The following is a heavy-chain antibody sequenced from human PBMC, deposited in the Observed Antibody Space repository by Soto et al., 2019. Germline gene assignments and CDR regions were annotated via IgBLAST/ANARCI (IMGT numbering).Heavy chain of an antibody. D-gene: IGHD2-2*01. CDR1: GFIFSSLA. Sequence: EVQLLESGGGLVQPGGSLRLSCAASGFIFSSLAMSWVRQAPGKGLEWVSAIPGSADSTYYADSVKGRFTISRDNSKTTLHLHMNSLRAEDTAVYYCATKVPDAGSHHAFDIWGHGTMVTVSS. CDR2: IPGSADST. J-gene: IGHJ3*02. V-gene: IGHV3-23*01. CDR3: ATKVPDAGSHHAFDI.